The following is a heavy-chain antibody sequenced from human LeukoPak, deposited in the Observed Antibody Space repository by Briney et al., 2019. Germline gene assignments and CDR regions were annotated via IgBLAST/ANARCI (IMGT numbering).Heavy chain of an antibody. D-gene: IGHD5-12*01. V-gene: IGHV3-48*01. CDR2: ISGNSGAI. CDR3: ATYTGYDRIFDY. CDR1: GFTFSPSG. Sequence: GGSLRLSCGCSGFTFSPSGMNWVRQAPGKGLEWSSYISGNSGAIYYADSVKGRFTISRDNAKNSPYLQMNSLRAEDTAVYYCATYTGYDRIFDYWGQGTLVTVSS. J-gene: IGHJ4*02.